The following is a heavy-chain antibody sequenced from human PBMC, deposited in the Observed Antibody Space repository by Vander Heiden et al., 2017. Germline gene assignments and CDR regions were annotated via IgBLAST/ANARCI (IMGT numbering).Heavy chain of an antibody. Sequence: EVQLVQSGAEVKKPGESLKISCKGSGYSFTSYWIGWVHQMPGKGLEWMGIIYPGDSDTRYSPSFQGQVTISADKSISTAYLQWSSLKASDTAMYYCARRAFYYYDSSGPTQDAFDIWGQGTMVTVSS. D-gene: IGHD3-22*01. CDR1: GYSFTSYW. V-gene: IGHV5-51*07. CDR2: IYPGDSDT. J-gene: IGHJ3*02. CDR3: ARRAFYYYDSSGPTQDAFDI.